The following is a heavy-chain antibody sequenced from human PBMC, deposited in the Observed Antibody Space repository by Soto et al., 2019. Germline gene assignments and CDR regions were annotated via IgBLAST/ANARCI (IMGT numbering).Heavy chain of an antibody. V-gene: IGHV4-34*01. CDR2: INHSGST. Sequence: QVQLQQWGAGLLKPSETLSLTCAVYGGSFSGCYWSWIRQPPGKGLEWIGEINHSGSTNYNPSLKSRVTISVDTSKNQFSLKLSSVTAADTAVYYCAQADCSSTSCYNYWGQGTLVTVSS. CDR3: AQADCSSTSCYNY. CDR1: GGSFSGCY. D-gene: IGHD2-2*02. J-gene: IGHJ4*02.